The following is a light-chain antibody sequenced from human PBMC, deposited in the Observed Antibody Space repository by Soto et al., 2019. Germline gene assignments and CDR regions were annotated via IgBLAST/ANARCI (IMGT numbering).Light chain of an antibody. Sequence: ITKSAARRPGSAGSSLSLSCRASQSVGSNLAWYQQRPGQPPRLLIYGASTRDTGVPTRFSGSGSGTELTLTISSLESEDFAVSDCQQYSNWPQTLGQGTKVDIK. J-gene: IGKJ1*01. CDR2: GAS. CDR1: QSVGSN. CDR3: QQYSNWPQT. V-gene: IGKV3D-15*01.